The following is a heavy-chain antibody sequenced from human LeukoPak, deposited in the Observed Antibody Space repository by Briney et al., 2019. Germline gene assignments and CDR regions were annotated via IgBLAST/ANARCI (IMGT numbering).Heavy chain of an antibody. CDR2: IYPADSDT. Sequence: GESLKISCKGSGYSFSGYWIAWVRQMPGKGLEWMGIIYPADSDTRYSPSFQGQVTISADKSIRIAYLQWSSLKASDAAMYYCARRIPSAGDAFDIWGQGTMVTVSS. CDR3: ARRIPSAGDAFDI. V-gene: IGHV5-51*01. J-gene: IGHJ3*02. CDR1: GYSFSGYW. D-gene: IGHD6-19*01.